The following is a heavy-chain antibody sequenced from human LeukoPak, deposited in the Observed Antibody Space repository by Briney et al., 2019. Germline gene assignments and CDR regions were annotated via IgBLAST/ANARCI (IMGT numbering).Heavy chain of an antibody. V-gene: IGHV3-30-3*01. CDR3: ARDITEYSSSWAFDY. CDR2: ISYDGSNK. CDR1: GFTFSSYA. J-gene: IGHJ4*02. D-gene: IGHD6-6*01. Sequence: GGSLRLSCAASGFTFSSYAMHWVRQAPGKGLEWVAVISYDGSNKYYADSVKGRFTISRDNSKNTLYLQMNSLRAEDTAVYYCARDITEYSSSWAFDYWGQGTLVTVSS.